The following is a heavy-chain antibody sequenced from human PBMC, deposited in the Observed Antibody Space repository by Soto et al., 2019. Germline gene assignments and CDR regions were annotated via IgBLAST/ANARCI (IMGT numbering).Heavy chain of an antibody. CDR3: AKDSREPEGTMIVVVSSYFAD. J-gene: IGHJ4*02. Sequence: GEALRHSYSASGFPFISYGMHWVRQAPGKGLEWVAVISYDGSNKYYADSVKGRFTISRDNSKNTLYLQMNSLRAEDTAVYYCAKDSREPEGTMIVVVSSYFADWGQGT. D-gene: IGHD3-22*01. CDR1: GFPFISYG. V-gene: IGHV3-30*18. CDR2: ISYDGSNK.